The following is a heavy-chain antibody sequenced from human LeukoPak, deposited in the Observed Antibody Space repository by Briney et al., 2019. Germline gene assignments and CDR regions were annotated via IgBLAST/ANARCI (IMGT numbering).Heavy chain of an antibody. D-gene: IGHD1-26*01. V-gene: IGHV3-7*01. Sequence: QPGGSLRLSCAASGFTFSSYWMSWVRQAPGKGLEWVANIKQDGSEEYYVDSVKGRFTISRDNAKNSLYLQMNSLRAEDTAVYYCAREGGSYYSNWFDPWGQGTLVTVSS. J-gene: IGHJ5*02. CDR1: GFTFSSYW. CDR2: IKQDGSEE. CDR3: AREGGSYYSNWFDP.